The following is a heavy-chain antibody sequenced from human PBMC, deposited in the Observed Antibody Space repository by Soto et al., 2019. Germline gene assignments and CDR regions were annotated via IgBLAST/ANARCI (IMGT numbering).Heavy chain of an antibody. V-gene: IGHV3-7*01. CDR3: ARGARLSNWGYAFDI. CDR1: GFTFSSYW. J-gene: IGHJ3*02. CDR2: IKQDGSEK. D-gene: IGHD7-27*01. Sequence: GGSLRLSCAASGFTFSSYWMSWVRQAPGKGLEWVANIKQDGSEKYYVDSVKGRFTISRDNAKNSLYLQMNSLRAEDTAVFYWARGARLSNWGYAFDIWGQGTMVTVSS.